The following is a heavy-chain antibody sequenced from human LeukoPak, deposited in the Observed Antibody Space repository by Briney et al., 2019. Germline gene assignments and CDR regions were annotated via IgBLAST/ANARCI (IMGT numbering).Heavy chain of an antibody. CDR2: INHSGST. CDR1: GGSFSGYY. CDR3: ARGVSYGGGMDV. V-gene: IGHV4-34*01. Sequence: PSETLSLTCAVYGGSFSGYYWSWIRQPPGKGLEWIGEINHSGSTNYNPSLKSRVTISVDTSKNQFSLKLSSVTAADTAVYYCARGVSYGGGMDVWGQGTTVTV. D-gene: IGHD1-26*01. J-gene: IGHJ6*02.